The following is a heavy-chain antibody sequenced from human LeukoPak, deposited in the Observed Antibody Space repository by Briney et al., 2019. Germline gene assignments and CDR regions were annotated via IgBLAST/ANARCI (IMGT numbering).Heavy chain of an antibody. CDR2: IYTSGST. D-gene: IGHD3-3*01. CDR1: GGSFSGYY. CDR3: ARGITIFGVVTRFDY. V-gene: IGHV4-59*10. J-gene: IGHJ4*02. Sequence: SETLSLTCAVYGGSFSGYYWSWIRQPAGKGLEWIGRIYTSGSTNYNPSLKSRVTISVDTSKNQFSLKLSSVTAADTAVYYCARGITIFGVVTRFDYWGQGTLVTVSS.